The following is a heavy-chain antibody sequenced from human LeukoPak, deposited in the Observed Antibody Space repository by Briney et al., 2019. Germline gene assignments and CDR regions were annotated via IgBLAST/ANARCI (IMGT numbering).Heavy chain of an antibody. V-gene: IGHV3-72*01. D-gene: IGHD4/OR15-4a*01. J-gene: IGHJ4*02. Sequence: GGSLRLSCAASGFTFSDHYIDWVRQAPGKGLEWVARTRNKVNSYTTAYAASVTGRFTVSRDDSSNSAYLQMNSLRIEDTAVYYCARSMYGEGRRIIDFDYWGQGSLLTVSS. CDR3: ARSMYGEGRRIIDFDY. CDR1: GFTFSDHY. CDR2: TRNKVNSYTT.